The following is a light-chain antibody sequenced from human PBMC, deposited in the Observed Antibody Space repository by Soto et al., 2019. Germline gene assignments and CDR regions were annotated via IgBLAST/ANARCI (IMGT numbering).Light chain of an antibody. V-gene: IGLV2-8*01. CDR2: EVS. CDR3: SSYAGSNNFVV. J-gene: IGLJ2*01. CDR1: SSDVGAYNY. Sequence: QSVLTQPPSASGSPGQSVTISCTGTSSDVGAYNYVSWYQQHPGKAPKLMIYEVSKRPSGVPDRFSGSKSGNTASLTVSGLHAEDEADYYCSSYAGSNNFVVFGGGTKVTVL.